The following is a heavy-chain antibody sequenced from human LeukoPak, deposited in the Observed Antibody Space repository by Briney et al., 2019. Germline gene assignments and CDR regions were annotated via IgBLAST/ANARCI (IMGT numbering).Heavy chain of an antibody. D-gene: IGHD3-22*01. CDR2: IYYSGST. CDR3: ARQVDYYDSSGYPGAFDI. V-gene: IGHV4-59*01. CDR1: GDSISGYF. J-gene: IGHJ3*02. Sequence: PSETLSLTCTVSGDSISGYFWSWIRQTPGKGLEWIGYIYYSGSTNYNPSLKSRVTISVDTSKNQFSLKLSSVTAADTAVYYCARQVDYYDSSGYPGAFDIWGQGTMVTVSS.